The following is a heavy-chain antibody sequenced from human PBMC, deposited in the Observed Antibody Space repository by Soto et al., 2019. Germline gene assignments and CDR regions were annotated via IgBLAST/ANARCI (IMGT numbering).Heavy chain of an antibody. Sequence: ASVKVSCKASGYTFTSYGISWVRQVPGQGLEWMGWISAYNGNTNYAQKLQGRVTMTTETSTSTAYMELNSLTVEDTAVYYCARDLGPSSYGSVVGYWGQGTLVTVSS. CDR1: GYTFTSYG. D-gene: IGHD3-10*01. CDR3: ARDLGPSSYGSVVGY. V-gene: IGHV1-18*01. J-gene: IGHJ4*02. CDR2: ISAYNGNT.